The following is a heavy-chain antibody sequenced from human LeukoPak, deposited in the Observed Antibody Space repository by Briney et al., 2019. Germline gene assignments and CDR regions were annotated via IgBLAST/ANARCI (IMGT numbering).Heavy chain of an antibody. CDR1: GGSISSGDYY. J-gene: IGHJ2*01. Sequence: SQTLSLTCTVSGGSISSGDYYWSWIRQPPGKGLEWIGYIYYSGSTYYNPSLKSRATISVDTSKNQFSLKLSSVTAADTAVYYCARDPSNDYGGKSGSWYFDLWGRGTLVTVSS. V-gene: IGHV4-30-4*01. CDR3: ARDPSNDYGGKSGSWYFDL. CDR2: IYYSGST. D-gene: IGHD4-23*01.